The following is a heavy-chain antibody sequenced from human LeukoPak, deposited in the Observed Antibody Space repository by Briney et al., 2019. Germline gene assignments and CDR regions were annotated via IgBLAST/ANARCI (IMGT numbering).Heavy chain of an antibody. CDR1: GFTFSTYW. CDR3: ARAAQFLDY. D-gene: IGHD2-15*01. V-gene: IGHV3-7*01. J-gene: IGHJ4*02. CDR2: IKQDGSEK. Sequence: GGSLRLSCAASGFTFSTYWMSWVRQAAGHGLKWWANIKQDGSEKYYVDSVKGRFTISRDNAKNSLYLQMNSLRAEDTAVYYCARAAQFLDYWGQGTLVTVSS.